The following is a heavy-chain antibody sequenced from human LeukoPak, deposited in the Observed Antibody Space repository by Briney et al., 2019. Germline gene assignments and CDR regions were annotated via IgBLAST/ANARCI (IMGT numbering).Heavy chain of an antibody. D-gene: IGHD1-26*01. Sequence: ASVKVSCTASGHISSTSLIHWVRAAPGQGPVWMGLISPRDGSTLYARNLQGRVTMTRDTSTSTVYMELNSLRSDDTAVYFCAREAAVGACNFDYWGQGTLVTVSS. CDR3: AREAAVGACNFDY. CDR2: ISPRDGST. J-gene: IGHJ4*02. CDR1: GHISSTSL. V-gene: IGHV1-46*04.